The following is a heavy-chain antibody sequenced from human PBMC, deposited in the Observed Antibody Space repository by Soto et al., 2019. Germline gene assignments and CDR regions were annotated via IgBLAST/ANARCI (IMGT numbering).Heavy chain of an antibody. J-gene: IGHJ5*02. V-gene: IGHV4-59*01. CDR3: ARSRLGQQLGWFDP. CDR1: GGSIGSYY. Sequence: QVQLQESGPGLVKPSETLSLTCTVSGGSIGSYYWSWIRQPPGKGLEWIGYIYYSGSTNYNPSLKSRVTISVDTSKNQFSLKLSSVTAADTAVYYCARSRLGQQLGWFDPWGQGTLVTVSS. CDR2: IYYSGST. D-gene: IGHD6-13*01.